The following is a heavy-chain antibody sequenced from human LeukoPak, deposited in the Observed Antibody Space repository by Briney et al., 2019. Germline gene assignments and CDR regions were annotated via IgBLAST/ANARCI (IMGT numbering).Heavy chain of an antibody. CDR3: AKDRHSRGWYKSFDY. D-gene: IGHD6-13*01. CDR1: GFSFSSYA. J-gene: IGHJ4*02. Sequence: PGGSLRLSCAASGFSFSSYAMSWVRQAPGKGLEWVSGISGSGGSTSYADSVKGRFTISRDNSKNTLYLQMNSLRAEDTAVYYCAKDRHSRGWYKSFDYWGQGTLVTVSS. CDR2: ISGSGGST. V-gene: IGHV3-23*01.